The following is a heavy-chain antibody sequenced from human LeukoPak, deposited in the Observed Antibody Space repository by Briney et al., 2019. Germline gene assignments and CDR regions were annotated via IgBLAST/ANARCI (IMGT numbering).Heavy chain of an antibody. CDR2: ISGSGGST. D-gene: IGHD4-11*01. Sequence: GGSLRLSCAASGFTFSSYATSWVRQAPGKGLEWVSTISGSGGSTYYADSVKGRFTISRDNSKNTLYLQMNSLRAEDTAVYYCAKDRGTVKSPLFDYWGQGTLVTVSS. CDR1: GFTFSSYA. CDR3: AKDRGTVKSPLFDY. J-gene: IGHJ4*02. V-gene: IGHV3-23*01.